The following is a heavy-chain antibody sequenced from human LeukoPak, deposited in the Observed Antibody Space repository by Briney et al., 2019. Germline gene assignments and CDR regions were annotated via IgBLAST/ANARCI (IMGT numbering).Heavy chain of an antibody. CDR2: IYSGGST. CDR1: GFTVSSNY. D-gene: IGHD2-2*01. J-gene: IGHJ4*02. Sequence: PGGSLRLSCAASGFTVSSNYMSWVRQAPGKGLEWVSVIYSGGSTYYADSVKGRFTISRDNSKNTLYLQMNSLRAEDTAVYYCAKRPRTYCSAASCYAPFDYWGQGTLVTVSS. V-gene: IGHV3-53*01. CDR3: AKRPRTYCSAASCYAPFDY.